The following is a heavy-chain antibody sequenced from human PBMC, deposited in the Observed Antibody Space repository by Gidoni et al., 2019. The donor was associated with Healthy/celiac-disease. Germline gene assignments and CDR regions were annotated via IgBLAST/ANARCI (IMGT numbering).Heavy chain of an antibody. D-gene: IGHD2-15*01. CDR2: IIPIFGTA. CDR3: ARTSAYCSGGSCKLYYYYGMDV. CDR1: GGTFSSYA. V-gene: IGHV1-69*01. J-gene: IGHJ6*02. Sequence: QVQLVQSGAEVKKPGSSVKVSFKASGGTFSSYAISWVRQAPGQGLEWRGGIIPIFGTANYAQTFQGRVTITADESTSTAYMELSSLRSEDTAVYYCARTSAYCSGGSCKLYYYYGMDVWGQGTTVTVSS.